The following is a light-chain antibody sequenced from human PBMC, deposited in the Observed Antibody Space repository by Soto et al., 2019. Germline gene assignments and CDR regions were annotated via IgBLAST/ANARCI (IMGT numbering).Light chain of an antibody. J-gene: IGLJ3*02. CDR3: SSYTTSSTVV. V-gene: IGLV2-14*01. CDR2: EVI. Sequence: QSVLTQPASVSGSPGQSITISCAGTGGDVGGSNYVSWYQQHPGKAPKLMIYEVIRRPSGISNRFSGSKSGNTASLTISTLQAEDEAEYYCSSYTTSSTVVFGGGTKLTVL. CDR1: GGDVGGSNY.